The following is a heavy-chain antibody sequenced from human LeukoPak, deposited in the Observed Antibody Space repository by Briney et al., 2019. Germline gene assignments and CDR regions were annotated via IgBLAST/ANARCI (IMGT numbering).Heavy chain of an antibody. CDR2: IIPIFGTA. CDR1: GGTFSSYA. D-gene: IGHD2-2*01. V-gene: IGHV1-69*05. Sequence: GASVKVSCKASGGTFSSYAISWVRQAPGQGLEWMGGIIPIFGTANYAQKFQGRVTITTDESTSTAYMELSSLRSEDTAVYYCARERDCSSTSCYSFWFDPWGQGTLVTVSS. J-gene: IGHJ5*02. CDR3: ARERDCSSTSCYSFWFDP.